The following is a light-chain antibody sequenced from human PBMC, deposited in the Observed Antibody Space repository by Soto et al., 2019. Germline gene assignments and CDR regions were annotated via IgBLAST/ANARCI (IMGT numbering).Light chain of an antibody. CDR1: QSVSSN. CDR2: GAS. Sequence: EIVMTQSPATLSVSPGERATLPCRASQSVSSNLAWYQQKPGQAPRLLIYGASTRATGIPARFSGSGSGTEFTHTISSLQSEDFAVYYCQQYNNWPPLTFGGGTKVDIK. J-gene: IGKJ4*01. V-gene: IGKV3-15*01. CDR3: QQYNNWPPLT.